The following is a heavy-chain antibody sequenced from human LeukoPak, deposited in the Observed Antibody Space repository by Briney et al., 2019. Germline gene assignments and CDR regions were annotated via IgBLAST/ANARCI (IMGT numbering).Heavy chain of an antibody. CDR2: IRSSSSTI. V-gene: IGHV3-48*01. CDR3: ARAKRNGFDI. CDR1: GFTFSSYE. Sequence: SGGSLRLSCAASGFTFSSYEMNWVRQAPGKGLEWASYIRSSSSTIYYADSVKGRLTISRDNAKNSLYLQMNSLRAEDTAVYYCARAKRNGFDIWGQGTMVTVSS. J-gene: IGHJ3*02.